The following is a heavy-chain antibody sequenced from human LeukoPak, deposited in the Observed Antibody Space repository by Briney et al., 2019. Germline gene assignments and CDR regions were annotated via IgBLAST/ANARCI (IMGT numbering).Heavy chain of an antibody. J-gene: IGHJ4*02. D-gene: IGHD1-26*01. CDR1: GFTFSSYG. CDR3: ARGSKGELVYFDY. CDR2: IWYDGSNK. Sequence: GGSLRLSCAASGFTFSSYGMHWVRQAPSKGLEWVAVIWYDGSNKYYADSVKGRFTISRDNSKNTLYLQMNSLRAEDTAVYYCARGSKGELVYFDYWGQGTLVTVSS. V-gene: IGHV3-33*01.